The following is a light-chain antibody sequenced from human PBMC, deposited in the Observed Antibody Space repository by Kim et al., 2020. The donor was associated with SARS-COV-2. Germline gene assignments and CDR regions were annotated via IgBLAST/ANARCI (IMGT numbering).Light chain of an antibody. J-gene: IGKJ5*01. CDR2: AAS. CDR1: QSIISW. V-gene: IGKV1-12*01. Sequence: ASVGDRVTITCRASQSIISWLAWYQQNPGEAPNLLIYAASNLQSGVPSRFTGSGSGTDFTLTISSLQPEDSATYYCQQANSFPITFGQGTRLEIK. CDR3: QQANSFPIT.